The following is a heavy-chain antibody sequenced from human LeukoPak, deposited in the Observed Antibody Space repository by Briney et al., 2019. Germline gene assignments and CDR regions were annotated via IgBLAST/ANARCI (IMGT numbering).Heavy chain of an antibody. J-gene: IGHJ2*01. CDR3: ARPVDYSNYWYFDL. V-gene: IGHV4-59*05. CDR1: GGSISSYY. D-gene: IGHD4-11*01. CDR2: IYYSGST. Sequence: SETLSLTCTVSGGSISSYYWSWIRQPAGKGLEWIGSIYYSGSTYYNPSLKSRVTISVDTSKNQFSLKLSSVTAADTAVYYCARPVDYSNYWYFDLWGRGTLVTVSS.